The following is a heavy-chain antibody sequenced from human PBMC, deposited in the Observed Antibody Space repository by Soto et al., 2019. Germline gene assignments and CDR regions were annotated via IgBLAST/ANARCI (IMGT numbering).Heavy chain of an antibody. D-gene: IGHD2-2*02. CDR2: INPNSGGT. CDR1: GYTFTSYY. Sequence: ASVKVSCKASGYTFTSYYMHWVRQAPGQGLEWMGWINPNSGGTNYAQKFQGRVTMTRDTSISTAYMELSRLRSDDTAVYYCASFRYCSSTSCYKRGLDYWGQGTLVTVSS. J-gene: IGHJ4*02. V-gene: IGHV1-2*02. CDR3: ASFRYCSSTSCYKRGLDY.